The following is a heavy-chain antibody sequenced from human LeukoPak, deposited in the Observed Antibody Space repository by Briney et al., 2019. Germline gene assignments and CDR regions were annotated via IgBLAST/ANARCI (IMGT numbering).Heavy chain of an antibody. D-gene: IGHD6-6*01. CDR3: ARAMSLYSSSSSLNY. J-gene: IGHJ4*02. CDR2: INHSGST. V-gene: IGHV4-34*01. CDR1: GGSFSGYY. Sequence: SETLSLTCAVYGGSFSGYYWSWIRQPPGKGLEWSGEINHSGSTNYNPSLKSRVTISVDTSKNQFSLKLSSVTAADTAVYYCARAMSLYSSSSSLNYWGQGTLVTVSS.